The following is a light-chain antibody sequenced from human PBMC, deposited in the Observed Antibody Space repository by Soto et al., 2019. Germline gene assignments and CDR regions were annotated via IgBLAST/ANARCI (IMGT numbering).Light chain of an antibody. CDR1: SSNIESNT. CDR3: AVWDDSLNGVV. V-gene: IGLV1-44*01. Sequence: QSVLTQPPSASGTPGQRVTISCSGSSSNIESNTVTWYQQLPGTAPKLLIYTTNLRPSGVPDRFSGSESGTSASLAISGLQSEDEADYYCAVWDDSLNGVVFGGGTKVTVL. CDR2: TTN. J-gene: IGLJ2*01.